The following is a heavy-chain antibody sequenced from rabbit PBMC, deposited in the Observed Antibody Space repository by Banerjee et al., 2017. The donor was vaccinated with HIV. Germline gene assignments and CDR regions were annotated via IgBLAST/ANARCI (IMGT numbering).Heavy chain of an antibody. V-gene: IGHV1S40*01. J-gene: IGHJ4*01. D-gene: IGHD4-1*01. CDR1: GFSFSSGYD. CDR2: IYTGSSGST. CDR3: ARDLAGVIGWNFDL. Sequence: QQLVESGGGLVKPGASLTLTCKASGFSFSSGYDMCWVRQAPGKGLEWIGCIYTGSSGSTVYATWAKGRFTISRTSSTTVALQMTSLTAADTATYFCARDLAGVIGWNFDLWGQGTLVTVS.